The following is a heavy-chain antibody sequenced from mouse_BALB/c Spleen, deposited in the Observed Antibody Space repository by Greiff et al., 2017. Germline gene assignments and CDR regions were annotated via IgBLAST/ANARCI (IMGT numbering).Heavy chain of an antibody. CDR1: GFTFSSYA. CDR2: ISSGGSYT. J-gene: IGHJ4*01. D-gene: IGHD2-3*01. Sequence: EVMLVESGGGLVKPGGSLKLSCAASGFTFSSYAMSWVRQTPEKRLEWVATISSGGSYTYCPDSVKGRFTISRDNAKNTLYLQMSSLRSEDTAMYYCARHDDYYAMDYWGQGTSATVSS. V-gene: IGHV5-9-3*01. CDR3: ARHDDYYAMDY.